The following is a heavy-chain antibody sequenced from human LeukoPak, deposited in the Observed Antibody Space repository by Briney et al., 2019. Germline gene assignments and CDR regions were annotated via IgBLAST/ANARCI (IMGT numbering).Heavy chain of an antibody. D-gene: IGHD3-3*01. Sequence: SVKVSCKASGGTFSSYTISWLLQAPGQGLEWMGRIIPILGIANYAQKFQGRVTITADKSTSTAYMELSSLRSENTAVYYCASVDDVTIFGVVIPRIPDYWGQGTLVTVSS. CDR2: IIPILGIA. V-gene: IGHV1-69*02. CDR1: GGTFSSYT. CDR3: ASVDDVTIFGVVIPRIPDY. J-gene: IGHJ4*02.